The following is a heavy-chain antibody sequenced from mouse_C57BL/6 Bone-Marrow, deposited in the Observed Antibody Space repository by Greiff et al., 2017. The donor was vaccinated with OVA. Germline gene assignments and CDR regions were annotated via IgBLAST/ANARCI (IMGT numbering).Heavy chain of an antibody. Sequence: QVQLQQPGAELVKPGASVKLSCKASGYTFTSYWMQWVKQRPGQGLEWIGEIDPSDSYTNYNQKFKGKATLTVDTSSSTAYMQLSSLTSEDSAVYYCARGGYGSPWFAYWGQGTLVTVSA. CDR2: IDPSDSYT. J-gene: IGHJ3*01. V-gene: IGHV1-50*01. D-gene: IGHD1-1*01. CDR3: ARGGYGSPWFAY. CDR1: GYTFTSYW.